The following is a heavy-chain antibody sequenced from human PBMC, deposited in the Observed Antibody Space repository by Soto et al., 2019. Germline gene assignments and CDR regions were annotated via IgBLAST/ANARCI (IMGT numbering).Heavy chain of an antibody. D-gene: IGHD3-16*01. J-gene: IGHJ4*02. V-gene: IGHV4-59*01. CDR3: ARYDGRY. CDR1: GGSISSYY. Sequence: SETLSLTCTVSGGSISSYYWSWIRQPPGKGLEWIGYIYYSGSTNYNPSLKSRVTISVDTSKNQFSLKLSSVTAADTAVYYCARYDGRYWGQGTLVTLSS. CDR2: IYYSGST.